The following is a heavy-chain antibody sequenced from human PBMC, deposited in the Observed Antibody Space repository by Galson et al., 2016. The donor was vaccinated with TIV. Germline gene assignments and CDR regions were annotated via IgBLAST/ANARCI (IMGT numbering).Heavy chain of an antibody. D-gene: IGHD6-13*01. V-gene: IGHV3-7*01. CDR1: GFIFGDYW. CDR3: ARVSSWYYVDF. Sequence: SLRLSCAASGFIFGDYWVSWVRQAQGKGLEWVADIKEDGSEKYYVDSVTGRFTVSRDNAKESLFLKMDSLRVADTAVYYCARVSSWYYVDFWGQGTLITVSS. CDR2: IKEDGSEK. J-gene: IGHJ4*02.